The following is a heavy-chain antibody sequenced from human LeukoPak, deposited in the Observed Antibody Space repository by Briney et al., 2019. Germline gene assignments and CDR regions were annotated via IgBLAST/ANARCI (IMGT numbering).Heavy chain of an antibody. CDR2: IYYSGTT. J-gene: IGHJ4*02. CDR3: ARHILYSNYVFDS. V-gene: IGHV4-59*08. Sequence: VGYIYYSGTTHYTPSLKSRVTISVDTSKNQFSLKLSSVTAADTAVYYCARHILYSNYVFDSWGQGILVTVAS. D-gene: IGHD4-4*01.